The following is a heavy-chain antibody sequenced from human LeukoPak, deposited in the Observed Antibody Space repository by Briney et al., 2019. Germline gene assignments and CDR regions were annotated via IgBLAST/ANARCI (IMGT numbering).Heavy chain of an antibody. J-gene: IGHJ3*02. D-gene: IGHD3-10*01. CDR3: AKSIGYGSGTDHDAFDI. CDR2: ISSSSSYI. CDR1: GFTFSSYS. V-gene: IGHV3-21*01. Sequence: GGSLRLSCAASGFTFSSYSMHWVGQAPRKGLEWVSSISSSSSYIYYADSVKGRFTISRDNAKNSLYLQMNSLRAEDTAVYYCAKSIGYGSGTDHDAFDIWGQGTMVTVSS.